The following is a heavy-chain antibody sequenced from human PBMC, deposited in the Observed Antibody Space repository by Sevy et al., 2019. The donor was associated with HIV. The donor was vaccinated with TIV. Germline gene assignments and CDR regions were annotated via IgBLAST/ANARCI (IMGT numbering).Heavy chain of an antibody. V-gene: IGHV4-59*08. CDR2: IYYNGHI. CDR1: GGSITSLY. CDR3: AGENAWGRGYS. Sequence: SETLSLTCTVSGGSITSLYWNWIRQPPGKGQEWIGNIYYNGHINYNPSLNSRVTLSLDTSKNQFSLRLSSVTAADTAMYYCAGENAWGRGYSWGQGTLVTVSS. J-gene: IGHJ4*02. D-gene: IGHD1-26*01.